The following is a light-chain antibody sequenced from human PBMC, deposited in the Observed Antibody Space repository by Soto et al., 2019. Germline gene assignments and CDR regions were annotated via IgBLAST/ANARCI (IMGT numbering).Light chain of an antibody. V-gene: IGKV1-5*01. Sequence: DIQMTQSPSTLSASVGDRVVITCRASQSITTWLAWYQQKPGKAPKLLIYDASSLESGVPSRFSGSGSGTEFTLTISSLQPDDFATYYCQHYNDYRTLGQGTKVDTK. CDR2: DAS. CDR1: QSITTW. J-gene: IGKJ1*01. CDR3: QHYNDYRT.